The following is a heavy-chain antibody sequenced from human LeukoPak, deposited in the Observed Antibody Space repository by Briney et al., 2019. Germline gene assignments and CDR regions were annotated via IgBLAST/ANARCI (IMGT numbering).Heavy chain of an antibody. J-gene: IGHJ2*01. CDR1: GGTFSSYA. CDR2: IIPILGTA. Sequence: SVKVSCKASGGTFSSYAISWVRQAPGQGLEWMGGIIPILGTANYAQKFQGRVTITADESTSTAYMELSSLRSEDTAVYYCARDGGIAVAGTKTRYFDLWGRGTLVTVSS. D-gene: IGHD6-19*01. CDR3: ARDGGIAVAGTKTRYFDL. V-gene: IGHV1-69*01.